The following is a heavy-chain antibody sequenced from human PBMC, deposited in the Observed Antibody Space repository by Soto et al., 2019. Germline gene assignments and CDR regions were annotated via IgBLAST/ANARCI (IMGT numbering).Heavy chain of an antibody. D-gene: IGHD5-12*01. V-gene: IGHV1-69*14. CDR3: ARGVATKILVRIYDVVEM. J-gene: IGHJ3*02. CDR1: GATLDTFINYG. Sequence: QVQLVQSGAEVKKPGSSVRVSCKASGATLDTFINYGITWVRQAPGQGLEWMGGIIPVFGAANHARKFQGRVTIRGDKATRTVNMELSSLRSDATALYYCARGVATKILVRIYDVVEMWCQGKRVTGSS. CDR2: IIPVFGAA.